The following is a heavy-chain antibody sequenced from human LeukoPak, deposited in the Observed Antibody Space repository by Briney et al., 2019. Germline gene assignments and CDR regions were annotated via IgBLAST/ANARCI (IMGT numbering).Heavy chain of an antibody. CDR3: AREKYSSGWYVDY. CDR2: IKQDGSEK. J-gene: IGHJ4*02. CDR1: GFTFSSYW. D-gene: IGHD6-19*01. Sequence: GGSLRLSCAASGFTFSSYWMSWVRQAPRKGLEWVANIKQDGSEKYYVDSVKGRFTISRDNAKNSLYLQMNSLRAEDTAVYYCAREKYSSGWYVDYWGQGTLVTVSS. V-gene: IGHV3-7*01.